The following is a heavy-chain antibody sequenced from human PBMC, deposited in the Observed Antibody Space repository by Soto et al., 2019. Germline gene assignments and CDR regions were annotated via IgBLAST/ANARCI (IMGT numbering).Heavy chain of an antibody. J-gene: IGHJ3*02. CDR3: ARGRGYDSSGYTSVNGAFDI. D-gene: IGHD3-22*01. CDR1: GYTFTSYG. V-gene: IGHV1-18*01. CDR2: ISAYNGNT. Sequence: ASVKVSCKASGYTFTSYGISWVRQAPGQGLEWMGWISAYNGNTNYAQKLQGRVTMTTDTSTSTAYMELRSLRSDDTAVYYCARGRGYDSSGYTSVNGAFDIWGQGTMVTVSS.